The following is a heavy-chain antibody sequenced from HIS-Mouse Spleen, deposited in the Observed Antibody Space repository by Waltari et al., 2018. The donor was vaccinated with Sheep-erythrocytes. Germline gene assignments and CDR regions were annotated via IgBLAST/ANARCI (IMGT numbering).Heavy chain of an antibody. CDR3: ARDNRYGSGSY. CDR2: FYHSGGN. V-gene: IGHV4-38-2*02. CDR1: GYSISSGYY. D-gene: IGHD3-10*01. J-gene: IGHJ4*02. Sequence: QVQLQESGPGLVKPSETLSLTCTVSGYSISSGYYWGWIRQPPGKGLEWIGSFYHSGGNSYNPSLKSRVTISVGTSKNQFSLKLSSVTAADTAVYYCARDNRYGSGSYWGQGTLVTVSS.